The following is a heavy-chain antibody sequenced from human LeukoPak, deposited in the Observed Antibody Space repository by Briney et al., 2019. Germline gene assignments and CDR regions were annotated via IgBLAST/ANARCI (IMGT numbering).Heavy chain of an antibody. CDR2: IYHTGHN. J-gene: IGHJ2*01. CDR1: GGSISSYY. V-gene: IGHV4-59*08. Sequence: WDTLSLTCSVSGGSISSYYWSWIRQPTGKGLEWIGYIYHTGHNIHHPSLKSRVTNPLDTSKDLISLALISVTAADTAVYYCSRWKYFDNSGYYSDWYFDLWGRGTLVTVSS. D-gene: IGHD3-22*01. CDR3: SRWKYFDNSGYYSDWYFDL.